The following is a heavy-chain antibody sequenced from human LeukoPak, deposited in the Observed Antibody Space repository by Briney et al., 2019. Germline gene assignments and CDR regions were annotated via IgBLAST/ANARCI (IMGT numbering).Heavy chain of an antibody. Sequence: SSETLSLTCTVSGGSISSSSYYWGWIRQPPGKGLEWIGSIYYSGSTYYNPSLKSRVTISVDTSKNQFSLKLSSVTAADTAVYYCARREGTRDYWGQGTLVTVSS. CDR1: GGSISSSSYY. CDR2: IYYSGST. J-gene: IGHJ4*02. CDR3: ARREGTRDY. V-gene: IGHV4-39*01.